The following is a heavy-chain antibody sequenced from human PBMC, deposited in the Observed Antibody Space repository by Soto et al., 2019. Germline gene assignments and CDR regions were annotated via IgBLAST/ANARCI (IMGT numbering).Heavy chain of an antibody. D-gene: IGHD2-2*01. Sequence: EVQLLESGGGLVQPGGSLRLSCVVSGFTFGSYAMSWVRQAPEKGPEWVAILGGNGFTTYYADSVKGRFTISGDKSKSTLVLQMHSLRADDTGVDYCAKALRPSLNFFYYMDVWGRGTAVTVSS. CDR3: AKALRPSLNFFYYMDV. CDR1: GFTFGSYA. J-gene: IGHJ6*03. V-gene: IGHV3-23*01. CDR2: LGGNGFTT.